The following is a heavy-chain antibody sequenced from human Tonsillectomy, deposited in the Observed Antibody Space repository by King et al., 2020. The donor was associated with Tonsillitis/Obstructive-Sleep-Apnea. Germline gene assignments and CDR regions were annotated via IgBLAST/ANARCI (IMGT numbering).Heavy chain of an antibody. CDR2: ISGSGSST. V-gene: IGHV3-23*04. D-gene: IGHD6-6*01. CDR3: AKGTDSSSPAFDY. CDR1: GFTFSSYA. Sequence: VQLVESGGGLVQPGGSLRLSCAASGFTFSSYAMSWVRQAPGKGLEWVSVISGSGSSTYYADSVKGRFTFSRDNSKTTLYLQMNSLRAEDTAVYYCAKGTDSSSPAFDYWGQGTLVTVSS. J-gene: IGHJ4*02.